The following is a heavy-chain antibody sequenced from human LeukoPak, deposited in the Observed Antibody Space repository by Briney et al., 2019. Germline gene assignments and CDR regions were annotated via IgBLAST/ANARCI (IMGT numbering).Heavy chain of an antibody. J-gene: IGHJ4*02. V-gene: IGHV3-21*01. CDR3: ARVFSSGWYVLYFDY. CDR2: ISSSSSYI. D-gene: IGHD6-19*01. CDR1: GFTFSSYS. Sequence: PGGSLRLSCAASGFTFSSYSMNWVRQAPGKGLEWVSSISSSSSYIYYADSVKGRFTISRDNAKNSLYLQMNSLRAEDTAVYYCARVFSSGWYVLYFDYWGQGTLVTVSS.